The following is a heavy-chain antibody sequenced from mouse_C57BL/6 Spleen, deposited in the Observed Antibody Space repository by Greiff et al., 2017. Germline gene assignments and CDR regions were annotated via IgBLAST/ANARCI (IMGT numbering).Heavy chain of an antibody. V-gene: IGHV1-26*01. CDR3: ARRRDGSSYYAMDY. D-gene: IGHD1-1*01. CDR1: GYTFTDYY. Sequence: EVQLQQSGPELVKPGASVKISCKASGYTFTDYYMNWVKQSHGKSLEWIGDINPNNGGTSYNQKFKGKATLTVDKSSSTAYMELRSLTSEDSAVYYCARRRDGSSYYAMDYWGQGTSVTVSS. CDR2: INPNNGGT. J-gene: IGHJ4*01.